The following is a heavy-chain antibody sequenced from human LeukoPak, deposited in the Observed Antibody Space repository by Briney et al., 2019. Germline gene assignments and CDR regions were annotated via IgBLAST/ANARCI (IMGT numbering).Heavy chain of an antibody. D-gene: IGHD3-10*01. CDR3: ARGPLWFGEIYGGMDV. Sequence: VAAVTVSCTASGYTFTSYGFSWVRQAPAQGHEWMGWFTAYSGNPNYAQKLQGRVTMTTDTSTSTAYMELRSLRSDDTAVYYCARGPLWFGEIYGGMDVWGQRTTVTVS. V-gene: IGHV1-18*01. J-gene: IGHJ6*02. CDR2: FTAYSGNP. CDR1: GYTFTSYG.